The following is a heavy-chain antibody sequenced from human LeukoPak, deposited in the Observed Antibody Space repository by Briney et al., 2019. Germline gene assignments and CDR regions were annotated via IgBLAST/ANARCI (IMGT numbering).Heavy chain of an antibody. D-gene: IGHD3-10*01. CDR1: GFTFSNYG. J-gene: IGHJ4*02. V-gene: IGHV3-30*18. CDR2: ISYDGSNK. CDR3: AEQENGDRRVGGY. Sequence: GRSLRLSCAASGFTFSNYGMHWVRQAPGKGLEWLAVISYDGSNKYYADSLKGRFTISRDDSKNTLYLQMNSLRAEDTAFYYWAEQENGDRRVGGYLGQGTLVTVSS.